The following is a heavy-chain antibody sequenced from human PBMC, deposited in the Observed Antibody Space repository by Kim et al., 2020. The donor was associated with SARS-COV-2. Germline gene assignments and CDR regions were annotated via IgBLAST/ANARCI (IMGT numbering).Heavy chain of an antibody. J-gene: IGHJ6*01. CDR3: ARGMSLVPAAGDYYYYGM. V-gene: IGHV4-59*01. CDR1: GGSISSYY. Sequence: SETLSLTCTVSGGSISSYYWSWIRQPPGKGLVWVGYIYNNGSTNCNPSLKIRGTITVDPTKNQFSLQLSSSPAADTAVAYCARGMSLVPAAGDYYYYGM. D-gene: IGHD6-13*01. CDR2: IYNNGST.